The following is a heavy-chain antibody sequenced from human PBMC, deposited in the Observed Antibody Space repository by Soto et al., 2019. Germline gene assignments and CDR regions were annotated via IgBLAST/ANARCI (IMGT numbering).Heavy chain of an antibody. CDR2: IYTGGST. CDR1: GFIVSTNY. Sequence: EVQLVESGGGLIQPGGSLRLSCAASGFIVSTNYMTWVRQAPGKGLECVSVIYTGGSTYYADSVKGRLTISRDNSKNTLYLQMNGLRAEDTAVYYCARVFDAFDIWGQGTMVTVSS. V-gene: IGHV3-53*01. CDR3: ARVFDAFDI. J-gene: IGHJ3*02.